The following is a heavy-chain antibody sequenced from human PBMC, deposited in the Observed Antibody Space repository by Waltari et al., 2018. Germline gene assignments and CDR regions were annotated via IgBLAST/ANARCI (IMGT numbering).Heavy chain of an antibody. J-gene: IGHJ3*02. CDR1: GGPFSSYA. CDR3: ASEGGNRDAFDI. D-gene: IGHD2-15*01. CDR2: IIPIFGTA. Sequence: QVQLVQSGAEVKKPGSSVKVSCKDSGGPFSSYAISWVRQAPGQGLEWMGGIIPIFGTANYAQKFQGRVTITTDESTSTAYMELSSLRSEDTAVYYCASEGGNRDAFDIWGQGTMVTVSS. V-gene: IGHV1-69*05.